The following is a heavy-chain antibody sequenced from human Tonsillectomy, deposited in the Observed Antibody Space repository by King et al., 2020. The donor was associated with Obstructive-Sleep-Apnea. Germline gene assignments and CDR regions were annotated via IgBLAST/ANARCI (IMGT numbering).Heavy chain of an antibody. V-gene: IGHV5-51*01. J-gene: IGHJ2*01. CDR3: ASLPVVRFLEWRYWYFDL. D-gene: IGHD3-3*01. Sequence: VQLVESGAEVKKPGESLKISCKGSGYSFTSYWIGWVRQMPGKGLEWMGIIYPGDSDTRYSPSFQGQVTISADKSISTAYLQWSSLKASDTAMYYCASLPVVRFLEWRYWYFDLWGRGTLVTVSS. CDR2: IYPGDSDT. CDR1: GYSFTSYW.